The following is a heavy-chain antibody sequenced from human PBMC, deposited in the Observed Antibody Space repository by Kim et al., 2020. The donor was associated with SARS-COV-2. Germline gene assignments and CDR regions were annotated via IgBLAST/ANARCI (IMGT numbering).Heavy chain of an antibody. CDR3: ARDLVGADFDY. CDR2: IWYGGSNK. Sequence: GGSLRLSCAASGFTFSSYGMHWVRQAPGKGLEWVAAIWYGGSNKYYADSVKGRFTISRDNSKNTLYLQMNSLRAEDTAVYYCARDLVGADFDYWGHGTLV. V-gene: IGHV3-33*01. CDR1: GFTFSSYG. J-gene: IGHJ4*03. D-gene: IGHD1-26*01.